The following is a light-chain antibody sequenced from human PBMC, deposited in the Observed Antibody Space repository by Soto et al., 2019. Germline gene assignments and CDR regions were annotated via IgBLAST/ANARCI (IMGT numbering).Light chain of an antibody. Sequence: DIVMTQSPLSLPVTPGEPASISCRSSQSLLHSNGYNYLDWYLQKPGQSPQLLIYFGSNRASGVPDRFSGSGSSTDFTLTISRVEAEEVGVYYCMQALQTPPWTFGLWTKVEI. V-gene: IGKV2-28*01. CDR3: MQALQTPPWT. CDR2: FGS. CDR1: QSLLHSNGYNY. J-gene: IGKJ1*01.